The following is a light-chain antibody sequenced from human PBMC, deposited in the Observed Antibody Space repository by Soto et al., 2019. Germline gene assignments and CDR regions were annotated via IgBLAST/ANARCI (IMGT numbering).Light chain of an antibody. CDR3: MQALQTPIT. Sequence: EIVMTQSPLSLPVTPGESASISCRSSQSILHSNGNNYLDWYLQKPGQSPQLLIYLGSNRASGVPDRFSGSGSGTDFTLKISRVEAEDVGVYYCMQALQTPITFGQGTRLEIK. V-gene: IGKV2-28*01. J-gene: IGKJ5*01. CDR1: QSILHSNGNNY. CDR2: LGS.